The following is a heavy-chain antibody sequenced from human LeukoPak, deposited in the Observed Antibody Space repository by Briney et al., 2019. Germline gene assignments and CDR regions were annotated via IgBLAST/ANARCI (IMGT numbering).Heavy chain of an antibody. Sequence: SETLSLTCTVSGGSISSSNNYWGWIRQPPGKGLDWIGSLYYSGSTYYNPSLKSRVTISVDTSKNQFSLKLSSVTAADTAVYYCARHEPKTSSWYKWFDPWGQGTLVTVSS. J-gene: IGHJ5*02. CDR3: ARHEPKTSSWYKWFDP. V-gene: IGHV4-39*01. D-gene: IGHD6-13*01. CDR1: GGSISSSNNY. CDR2: LYYSGST.